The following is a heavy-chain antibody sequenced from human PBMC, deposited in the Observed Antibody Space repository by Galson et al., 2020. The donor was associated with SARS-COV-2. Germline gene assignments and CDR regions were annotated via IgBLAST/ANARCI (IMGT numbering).Heavy chain of an antibody. CDR3: ARHNGSGWYGPYYYGMDV. Sequence: SETLSLTCTVSGGSISSSSYYWGWIRQPPGKGLEWIGSIYYSGSTYYNPSLKSRVTISVDTSKNQFSLKLSSVTAADTAVYYCARHNGSGWYGPYYYGMDVWGQGTTVTVSS. CDR2: IYYSGST. D-gene: IGHD6-19*01. J-gene: IGHJ6*02. CDR1: GGSISSSSYY. V-gene: IGHV4-39*01.